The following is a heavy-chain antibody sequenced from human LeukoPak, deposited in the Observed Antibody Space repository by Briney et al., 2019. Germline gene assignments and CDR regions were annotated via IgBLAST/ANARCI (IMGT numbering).Heavy chain of an antibody. J-gene: IGHJ1*01. CDR3: ARGGADYLEYFQH. V-gene: IGHV4-30-2*01. D-gene: IGHD4-11*01. Sequence: SETLSLTCAVSGGSISSGGYSWSWIRQPPGKGLEWIGYIYHSGSTYYNPSLKSRVTISVDRSKNQFSLKLSSVTAADTAVYYCARGGADYLEYFQHWGQGTLVTVSS. CDR1: GGSISSGGYS. CDR2: IYHSGST.